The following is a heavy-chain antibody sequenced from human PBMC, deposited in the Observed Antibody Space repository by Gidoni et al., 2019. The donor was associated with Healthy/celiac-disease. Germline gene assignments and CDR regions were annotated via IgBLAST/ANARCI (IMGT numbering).Heavy chain of an antibody. CDR3: ARGNKERGYSYGGKRWERRYWFDP. V-gene: IGHV4-34*01. Sequence: QVQLQQWGAGLLKPSETLSLTCAVYGGSFSGYYWSWIRPPPGKGLEWIGEINHSGSTNYNPSLKSRVTISVDTSKNQFSLKLSSVTAADTAVYYCARGNKERGYSYGGKRWERRYWFDPWGQGTLVTVSS. CDR1: GGSFSGYY. J-gene: IGHJ5*02. CDR2: INHSGST. D-gene: IGHD5-18*01.